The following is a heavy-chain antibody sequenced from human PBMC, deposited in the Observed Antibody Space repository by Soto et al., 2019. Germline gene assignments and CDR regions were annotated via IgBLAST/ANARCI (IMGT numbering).Heavy chain of an antibody. J-gene: IGHJ5*02. V-gene: IGHV3-49*04. Sequence: DVQLLESGGGLVQPGGSLRLSCAASGFTFRSYAMSWVRQAPGKGLEWVGFIRSKAYGGTTEYAASVKGRFTISRDDSKSIAYLQMNSLKTEDTAVYYCTTNYYDSSGYDNWFDPWGQGTLVTVSS. CDR1: GFTFRSYA. CDR3: TTNYYDSSGYDNWFDP. D-gene: IGHD3-22*01. CDR2: IRSKAYGGTT.